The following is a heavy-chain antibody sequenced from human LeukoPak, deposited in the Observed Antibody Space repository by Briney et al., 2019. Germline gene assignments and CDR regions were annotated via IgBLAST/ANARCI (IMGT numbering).Heavy chain of an antibody. Sequence: GGSLRLSCVASGFSFRKYWMSWVRQAPGKGLEWVANIKLDGSEKNYVDSVKGRFTISRDNTKNSLYLQMNSLRAEDTAVFYCARDQYDTWSRRGNFDSWGQGTLVIVSA. V-gene: IGHV3-7*03. J-gene: IGHJ4*02. CDR1: GFSFRKYW. D-gene: IGHD3/OR15-3a*01. CDR3: ARDQYDTWSRRGNFDS. CDR2: IKLDGSEK.